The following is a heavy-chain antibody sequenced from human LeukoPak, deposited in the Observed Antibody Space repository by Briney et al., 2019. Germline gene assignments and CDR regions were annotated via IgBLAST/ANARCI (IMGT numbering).Heavy chain of an antibody. CDR3: VRRDAGWNYFDY. CDR1: GGSINSHY. V-gene: IGHV4-59*08. Sequence: PSATLSLTCAISGGSINSHYWGWIRQPPGKALQWIGNVYYTGKSSYNPSPRSRVTISLDTSKNHLSLNLTSVLAADTAIYYCVRRDAGWNYFDYWGQGILVTVSS. CDR2: VYYTGKS. J-gene: IGHJ4*02. D-gene: IGHD6-19*01.